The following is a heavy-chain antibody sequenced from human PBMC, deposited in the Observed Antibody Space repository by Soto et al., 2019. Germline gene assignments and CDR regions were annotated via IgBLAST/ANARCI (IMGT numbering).Heavy chain of an antibody. CDR3: AKDFRYSWNSNWFDP. V-gene: IGHV3-30*18. CDR2: ISYDGSNK. J-gene: IGHJ5*02. CDR1: GFTFSSYG. Sequence: QVQLVESGGGVVQPGRSLRLSCAASGFTFSSYGMHWVRQAPGKGLEWVAVISYDGSNKYYADSVKGRFTISRDNSKNTLYLQMNSLRAEDTAVYYCAKDFRYSWNSNWFDPWGQGTLVTVSS. D-gene: IGHD1-7*01.